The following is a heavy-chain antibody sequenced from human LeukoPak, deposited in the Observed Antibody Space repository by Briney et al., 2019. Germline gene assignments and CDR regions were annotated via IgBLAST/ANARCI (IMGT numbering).Heavy chain of an antibody. CDR1: GFTVSSNY. CDR3: ARDGDYYDSSGYGLFDY. D-gene: IGHD3-22*01. Sequence: GGSLRLSCAASGFTVSSNYISWVRQAPGKGLEWVSVIYSGGSTYYADSVKGRFTISRDNSKNTLYLQMNSLRAEDTAVYYCARDGDYYDSSGYGLFDYWGQGTLVTVSS. V-gene: IGHV3-66*02. CDR2: IYSGGST. J-gene: IGHJ4*02.